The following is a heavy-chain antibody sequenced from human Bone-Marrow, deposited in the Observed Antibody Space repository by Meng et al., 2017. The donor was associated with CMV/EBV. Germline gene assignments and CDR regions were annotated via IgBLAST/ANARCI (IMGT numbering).Heavy chain of an antibody. CDR2: IIPIFGSA. D-gene: IGHD3-3*01. Sequence: SVKVSCKTSGGTFSTYAINWVRQAPGQGLEWMGGIIPIFGSANYAQKFQGRVTIITDESTSTAYMELSRLRSDDTAVYYCARSRVTLRSNPVGWFDPWGQGTLVTVSS. V-gene: IGHV1-69*05. CDR1: GGTFSTYA. CDR3: ARSRVTLRSNPVGWFDP. J-gene: IGHJ5*02.